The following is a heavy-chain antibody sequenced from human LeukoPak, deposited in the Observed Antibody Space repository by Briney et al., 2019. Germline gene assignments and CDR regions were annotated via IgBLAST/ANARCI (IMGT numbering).Heavy chain of an antibody. CDR2: ISSSSRYL. CDR3: ARDHWDILTGYYIDY. V-gene: IGHV3-21*01. J-gene: IGHJ4*02. Sequence: GGSLRLSCAASGFTVSSYSMNWVRQAPGKGLEWVSSISSSSRYLYYADSVKGRFTISRDNAKNSLYLQMNSLRAEDTAVYYCARDHWDILTGYYIDYWGQGTLVTVSS. D-gene: IGHD3-9*01. CDR1: GFTVSSYS.